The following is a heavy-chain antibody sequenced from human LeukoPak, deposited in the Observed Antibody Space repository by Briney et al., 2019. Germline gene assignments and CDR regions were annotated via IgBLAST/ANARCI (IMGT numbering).Heavy chain of an antibody. V-gene: IGHV3-21*01. D-gene: IGHD2-2*01. CDR3: AREDSCSSTSCYFAFDI. CDR2: ISSSSSYI. CDR1: GFTFSSYS. Sequence: GGSLRLSCVASGFTFSSYSMNWVRQAPGKGLEWVSSISSSSSYIYYADSVKGRFTISRDNAKNSLYLQMNSLRAEDTAVYYCAREDSCSSTSCYFAFDIWGQGTMVTVSS. J-gene: IGHJ3*02.